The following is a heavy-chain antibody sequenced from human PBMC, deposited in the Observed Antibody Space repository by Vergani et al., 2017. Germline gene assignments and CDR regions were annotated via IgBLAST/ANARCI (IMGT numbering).Heavy chain of an antibody. Sequence: QVQLQESGPGLVKPPGTLSLTCAVSGGSISSSNWWSWVRRPPGKGLGWIGEIYHSGSTNYNPSLKSRVTISVDKSENQFSLKLSSVTAADTAVYYCARVMDYGAYFDYWGQGTLVTVSS. CDR1: GGSISSSNW. J-gene: IGHJ4*02. CDR2: IYHSGST. CDR3: ARVMDYGAYFDY. D-gene: IGHD4-17*01. V-gene: IGHV4-4*03.